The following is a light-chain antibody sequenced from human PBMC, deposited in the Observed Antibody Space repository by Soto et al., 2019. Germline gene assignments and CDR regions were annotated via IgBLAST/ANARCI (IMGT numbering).Light chain of an antibody. V-gene: IGKV1-39*01. CDR3: QESSNLPLT. CDR1: QSISTY. CDR2: AAS. Sequence: DIQMTQSPSSLSASVGDGVTITCRTSQSISTYLNWYQHKPGKAPNLLIYAASSLQSGVPSRFSVSGSDTHFTLTISSLQPEDFATYYCQESSNLPLTFGPGTKVDIK. J-gene: IGKJ3*01.